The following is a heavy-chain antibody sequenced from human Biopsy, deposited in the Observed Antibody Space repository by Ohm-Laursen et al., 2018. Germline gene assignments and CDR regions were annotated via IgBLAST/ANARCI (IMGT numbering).Heavy chain of an antibody. CDR2: VNPNSGAT. J-gene: IGHJ4*02. CDR1: GSTFNDYF. Sequence: ASVKVSCNTSGSTFNDYFIHWVRQSPGQGLEWMEWVNPNSGATNSAENFRDRVTLTRDTSISAVYIELRRLKSDDAAVYYCARDRMTDVFGGPTRTDVFDSWGQGTPVTVSS. D-gene: IGHD3-10*01. CDR3: ARDRMTDVFGGPTRTDVFDS. V-gene: IGHV1-2*02.